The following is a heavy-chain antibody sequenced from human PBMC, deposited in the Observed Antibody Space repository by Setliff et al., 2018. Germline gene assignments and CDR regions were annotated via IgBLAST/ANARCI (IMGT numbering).Heavy chain of an antibody. J-gene: IGHJ2*01. CDR3: ARNPASFQYSFDH. Sequence: SETLSLTCTVSGDSINNVDLYWGWIRQPPGKGPEWLGTIYYDGTTHYSPSLESRVTISVDTTKNQFSLRLTSVTAADTAVYYCARNPASFQYSFDHWGRGTLVTVSS. CDR1: GDSINNVDLY. D-gene: IGHD6-6*01. V-gene: IGHV4-39*07. CDR2: IYYDGTT.